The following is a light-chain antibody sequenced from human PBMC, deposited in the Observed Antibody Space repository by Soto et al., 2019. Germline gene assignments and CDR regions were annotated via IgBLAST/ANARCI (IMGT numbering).Light chain of an antibody. Sequence: SSLTQPASVSGSPGQAITISCTGTVSDVGYYNYVSWYQHHPGKAPKLMIYEVSNRPSGVSNRFSGSKSGNTASLTISGLQAEDEADYYCTSFTATSTYVFGTGTKVTVL. CDR2: EVS. J-gene: IGLJ1*01. V-gene: IGLV2-14*01. CDR1: VSDVGYYNY. CDR3: TSFTATSTYV.